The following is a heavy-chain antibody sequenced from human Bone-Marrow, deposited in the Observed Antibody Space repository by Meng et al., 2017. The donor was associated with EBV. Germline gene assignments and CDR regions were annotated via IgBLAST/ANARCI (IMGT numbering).Heavy chain of an antibody. CDR1: GGSSSSGGYY. V-gene: IGHV4-30-4*01. J-gene: IGHJ4*02. CDR3: ASGSTAAGTDY. Sequence: QVQVQESGPGLVKPSQTLSLTCAVSGGSSSSGGYYWSWIRQPPGKGLEWIGYIYYSGSTYYNPSLKSRVTISVDTSKNQFSLKLSSVTAADTAVYYCASGSTAAGTDYWGQGTLVTVSS. D-gene: IGHD6-13*01. CDR2: IYYSGST.